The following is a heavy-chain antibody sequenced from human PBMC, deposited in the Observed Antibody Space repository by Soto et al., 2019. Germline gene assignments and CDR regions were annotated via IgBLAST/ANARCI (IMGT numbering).Heavy chain of an antibody. CDR3: ASYYDILTGNWFDP. Sequence: SETLSLPCTVSGGYIISFCCSCIRQTPGKGLEWIGHIYYSGSTNYNPSLKSRLTISVDTSKNQFSLKLSSVTAADTAVYYCASYYDILTGNWFDPWGQGTLVTVSS. J-gene: IGHJ5*02. CDR1: GGYIISFC. D-gene: IGHD3-9*01. CDR2: IYYSGST. V-gene: IGHV4-59*08.